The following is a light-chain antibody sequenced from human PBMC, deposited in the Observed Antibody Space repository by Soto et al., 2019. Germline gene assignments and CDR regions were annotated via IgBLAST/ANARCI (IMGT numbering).Light chain of an antibody. CDR1: QSFRGL. J-gene: IGKJ5*01. V-gene: IGKV3-11*01. CDR2: DAY. CDR3: QQRHMWPIT. Sequence: EVVLTQSPVPLSLSPGERATLSCRASQSFRGLLAWYQQKPGQAPRLLIYDAYNRTTAIPPSITGSGSGTEFTLTSSNLEPEDSGVYYCQQRHMWPITFGQGTLLEIK.